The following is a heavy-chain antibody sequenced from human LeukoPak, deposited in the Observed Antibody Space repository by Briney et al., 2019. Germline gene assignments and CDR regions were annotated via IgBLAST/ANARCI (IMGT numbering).Heavy chain of an antibody. J-gene: IGHJ4*02. CDR1: ASTFDDYA. CDR3: AKDSVAVTGTGNIDY. V-gene: IGHV3-43D*03. CDR2: ISWDGGSS. Sequence: GGSMRLSCPPSASTFDDYAMHWVRHAAGEGLEWDALISWDGGSSYYADSVKGRFTISRDNSKDSLYLQMSSLRAEDTALYYCAKDSVAVTGTGNIDYWGQGTLVTVSS. D-gene: IGHD6-19*01.